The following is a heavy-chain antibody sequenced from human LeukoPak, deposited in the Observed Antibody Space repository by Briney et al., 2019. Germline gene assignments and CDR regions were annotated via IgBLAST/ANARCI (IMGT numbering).Heavy chain of an antibody. CDR1: GGSISSYY. CDR2: IYTSGST. Sequence: PSETLSLTCTVSGGSISSYYWSWIRQPAGKGLEWIGRIYTSGSTNYNPSLKSRVTMSVDTSKNQFSLKLSSVTAADTAVYYCARTSGGTGKTYYYYYMDVWGKGTTVTVSS. D-gene: IGHD1-1*01. CDR3: ARTSGGTGKTYYYYYMDV. J-gene: IGHJ6*03. V-gene: IGHV4-4*07.